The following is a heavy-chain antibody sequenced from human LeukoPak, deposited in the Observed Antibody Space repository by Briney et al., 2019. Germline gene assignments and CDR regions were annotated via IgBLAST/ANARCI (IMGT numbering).Heavy chain of an antibody. CDR1: GFTVSSNY. D-gene: IGHD3-22*01. J-gene: IGHJ3*02. CDR2: ISSSGSTI. V-gene: IGHV3-11*01. CDR3: ARSMIVVVSDAFDI. Sequence: GGSLRLSCAASGFTVSSNYMSWIRQAPGKGLEWVSYISSSGSTIYYAGSVKGRFTISRDNAKNSLYLQMNSLRAEDTAVYYCARSMIVVVSDAFDIWGQGTMVTVSS.